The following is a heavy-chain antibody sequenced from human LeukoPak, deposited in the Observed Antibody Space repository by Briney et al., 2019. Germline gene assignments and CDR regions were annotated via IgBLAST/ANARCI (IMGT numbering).Heavy chain of an antibody. CDR1: GFTFSHFW. CDR3: TADHFR. J-gene: IGHJ4*01. Sequence: PGGSLRLSCAGSGFTFSHFWMSWVRQAAGKGLEWVARIKHKSNGETPEYAATVKGRFNISRDDSGNTLYLQMTSLKTEDSAVYYCTADHFRGGHGTLVTVSS. CDR2: IKHKSNGETP. V-gene: IGHV3-15*05.